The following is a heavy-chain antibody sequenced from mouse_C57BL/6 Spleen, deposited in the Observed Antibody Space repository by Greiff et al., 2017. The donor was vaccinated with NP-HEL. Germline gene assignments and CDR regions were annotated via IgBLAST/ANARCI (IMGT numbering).Heavy chain of an antibody. CDR2: ISDGGSYT. V-gene: IGHV5-4*01. CDR1: GFTFSSYA. J-gene: IGHJ4*01. Sequence: VQLQQSGGGLVKPGGSLKLSCAASGFTFSSYAMSWVRQTPEKRLEWVATISDGGSYTYYPDNVKGRFTISRDNAKNNLYLQMSHLKSEDTAMYDCARCDYEFYYAMEYWGKGTSVT. D-gene: IGHD2-13*01. CDR3: ARCDYEFYYAMEY.